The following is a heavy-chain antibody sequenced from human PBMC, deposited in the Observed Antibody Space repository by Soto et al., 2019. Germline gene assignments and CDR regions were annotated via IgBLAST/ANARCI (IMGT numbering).Heavy chain of an antibody. J-gene: IGHJ6*02. CDR2: ISYDGSNK. CDR1: GFTFSSYA. V-gene: IGHV3-30-3*01. Sequence: QVQLVESGGGVVQPGRSLRLSCAASGFTFSSYAMHWVRQAPGKGLEWVAVISYDGSNKYYADSVKGRFTISRDNSKNTLYLQMNRLRAEDTAVYYCAGRITMIVVVDDYYGMDVWGQGTTVTVSS. D-gene: IGHD3-22*01. CDR3: AGRITMIVVVDDYYGMDV.